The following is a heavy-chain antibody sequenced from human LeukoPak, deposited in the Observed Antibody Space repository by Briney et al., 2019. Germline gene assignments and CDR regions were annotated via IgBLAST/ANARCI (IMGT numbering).Heavy chain of an antibody. D-gene: IGHD3-22*01. CDR2: ISAYNGNT. Sequence: ASVKVSCKASGYTFTSYGISWVRQAPGQGLEWMGWISAYNGNTNYAQKPQGRVTMTTDTSTSTAYMELRSLRSDDTAVYYCAKRDYYDSSAFDTWGQGTLVTVSS. CDR3: AKRDYYDSSAFDT. V-gene: IGHV1-18*01. CDR1: GYTFTSYG. J-gene: IGHJ5*02.